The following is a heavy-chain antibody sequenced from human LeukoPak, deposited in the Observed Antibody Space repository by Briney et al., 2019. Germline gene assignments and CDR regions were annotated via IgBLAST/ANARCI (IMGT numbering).Heavy chain of an antibody. CDR1: GFTFSSYS. D-gene: IGHD5-12*01. Sequence: GGSLRLSCAVSGFTFSSYSMNWVRQAPGKGLEWVPSISSSSSYIYYADSVKGRFTISRDNAKNSLYLQMNSLRAEDTAVYYCARDLSGYDSSLAYWGQGTLVTVSS. J-gene: IGHJ4*02. CDR3: ARDLSGYDSSLAY. CDR2: ISSSSSYI. V-gene: IGHV3-21*01.